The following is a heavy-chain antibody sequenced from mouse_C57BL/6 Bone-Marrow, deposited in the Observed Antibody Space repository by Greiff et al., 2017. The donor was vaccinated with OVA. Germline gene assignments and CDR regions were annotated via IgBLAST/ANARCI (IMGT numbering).Heavy chain of an antibody. CDR1: GFTFSSYA. J-gene: IGHJ2*01. D-gene: IGHD1-1*01. CDR2: ISDGGSYT. V-gene: IGHV5-4*01. Sequence: EVKLMESGGGLVKPGGSLKLSCAASGFTFSSYAMSWVRQTPEKRLEWVATISDGGSYTYYPDNVKGRFTISRDNAKNNLYLQMSHLKSEDTAMYYCARDGGDLFWGQGTTLTVSS. CDR3: ARDGGDLF.